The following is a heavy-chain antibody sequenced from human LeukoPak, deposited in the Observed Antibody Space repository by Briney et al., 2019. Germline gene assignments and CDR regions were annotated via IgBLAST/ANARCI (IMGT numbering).Heavy chain of an antibody. J-gene: IGHJ4*02. Sequence: SETLSLTCAVSGVSISSSNWWSWVRQPPGKGLEWIGEIYHRGDTIYNPSLKSRVTISVDKSKNQFSLKLSFVTAADTAIYYCATQGWLQSEYYFDHWGQGTLVTVSS. D-gene: IGHD5-24*01. CDR3: ATQGWLQSEYYFDH. V-gene: IGHV4-4*02. CDR2: IYHRGDT. CDR1: GVSISSSNW.